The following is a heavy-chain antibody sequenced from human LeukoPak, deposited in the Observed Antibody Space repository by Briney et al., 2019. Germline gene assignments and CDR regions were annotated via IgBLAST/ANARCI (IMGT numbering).Heavy chain of an antibody. V-gene: IGHV1-8*01. CDR3: ARGRGDSSGSYYFDY. D-gene: IGHD3-22*01. CDR1: GYTFTSYD. J-gene: IGHJ4*02. CDR2: MNPNSGNT. Sequence: ASVKVSCKASGYTFTSYDINWVRQATGQGLEWIGWMNPNSGNTGYVQKFQGRVTMTRNTSISTAYMELSSLRSEDTAVYYCARGRGDSSGSYYFDYWGQGTLVTVSS.